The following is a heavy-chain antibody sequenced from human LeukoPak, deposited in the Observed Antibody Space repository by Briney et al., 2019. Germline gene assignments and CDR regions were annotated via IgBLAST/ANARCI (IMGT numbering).Heavy chain of an antibody. D-gene: IGHD1-26*01. CDR1: GGSISSSS. V-gene: IGHV3-48*01. CDR3: ARAHKIRAWEVYMDV. Sequence: ETLSLTCTVSGGSISSSSYYWGWIRQPPGKGLEWVSYISSSSSTIYYADSVKGRFTISRDNAKNSLYLQMNSLRAEDTAVYYCARAHKIRAWEVYMDVWGKGTTVTVSS. J-gene: IGHJ6*03. CDR2: ISSSSSTI.